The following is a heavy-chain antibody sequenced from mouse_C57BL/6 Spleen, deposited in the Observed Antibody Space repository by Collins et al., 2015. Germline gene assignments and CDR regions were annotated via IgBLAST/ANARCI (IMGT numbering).Heavy chain of an antibody. Sequence: LVKTGASVKISCKASGYSFTGYYMHGVRQSHGKSLEWIGSISCYNGATTYNQKFKGKATFTVDTSSSTAYMQFNSLTSEDSAVYYCARDSTVVEGYWYFDVWGAGTTVTVSS. CDR1: GYSFTGYY. CDR2: ISCYNGAT. D-gene: IGHD1-1*01. J-gene: IGHJ1*01. CDR3: ARDSTVVEGYWYFDV. V-gene: IGHV1S34*01.